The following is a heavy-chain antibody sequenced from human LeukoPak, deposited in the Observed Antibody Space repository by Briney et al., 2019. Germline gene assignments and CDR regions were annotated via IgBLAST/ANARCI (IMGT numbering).Heavy chain of an antibody. J-gene: IGHJ3*02. CDR1: GYTFTNYG. CDR3: ARDRRYFDWLLSIRDAFDI. D-gene: IGHD3-9*01. Sequence: ASVKVSCKASGYTFTNYGISWVRQAPGQGLEWMGWIGAYNGNTHYAQNLQGRVTMTTDTSTNTAYMELRSLRSDDTAVYYCARDRRYFDWLLSIRDAFDIWGQGTMVTVSS. V-gene: IGHV1-18*01. CDR2: IGAYNGNT.